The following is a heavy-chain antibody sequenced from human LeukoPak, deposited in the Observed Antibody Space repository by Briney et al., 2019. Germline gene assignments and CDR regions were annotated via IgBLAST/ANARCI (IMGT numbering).Heavy chain of an antibody. V-gene: IGHV4-38-2*02. Sequence: TSETLSLTCTVSGYSISSGYYWGWIRQPPGKGLEWIGSIYHSGSTYYNPSLKSRVTISVDTSKNQFSLKLSSVTAADTAVYYCARRSLRFLEWLLYGYFDYWGQGTLVTVSS. J-gene: IGHJ4*02. CDR2: IYHSGST. CDR3: ARRSLRFLEWLLYGYFDY. CDR1: GYSISSGYY. D-gene: IGHD3-3*01.